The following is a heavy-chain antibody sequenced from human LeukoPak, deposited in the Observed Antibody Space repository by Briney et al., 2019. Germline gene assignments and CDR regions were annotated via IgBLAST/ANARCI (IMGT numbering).Heavy chain of an antibody. J-gene: IGHJ5*02. Sequence: GGSLRLSCAASGFTFSSYWMSWVRQAPGKGLEWVANIKQDGSEKYYVDSVKGRFTISRDNAKNSLYLQMNSLRAEDTAVYYCARVADPHSSSLEVGWFDPWGQGTLVTVSS. CDR3: ARVADPHSSSLEVGWFDP. CDR2: IKQDGSEK. V-gene: IGHV3-7*01. D-gene: IGHD6-6*01. CDR1: GFTFSSYW.